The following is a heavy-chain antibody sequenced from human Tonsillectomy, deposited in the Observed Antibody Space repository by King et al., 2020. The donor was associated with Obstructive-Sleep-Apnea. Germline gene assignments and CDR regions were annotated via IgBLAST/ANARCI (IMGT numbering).Heavy chain of an antibody. Sequence: QLQESGPGLVKPSETLSLTCTVSVGSISSSSYYWGWIRQPPGKGLEWIGSIYYSGSTYYNPSLTSRVTISVDTSKNQLSLTLSSVTAADTAVYYCARDDRSGLVNWFDPWGQGTLVTVSS. J-gene: IGHJ5*02. CDR2: IYYSGST. D-gene: IGHD6-19*01. CDR3: ARDDRSGLVNWFDP. V-gene: IGHV4-39*07. CDR1: VGSISSSSYY.